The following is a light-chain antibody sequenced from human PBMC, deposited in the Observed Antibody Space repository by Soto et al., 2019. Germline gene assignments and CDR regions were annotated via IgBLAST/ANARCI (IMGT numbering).Light chain of an antibody. J-gene: IGKJ1*01. CDR3: QHYHNWPSWT. V-gene: IGKV3-15*01. CDR1: QSVSSN. CDR2: GAS. Sequence: EIVMTQSPATLSVPPGERATLSCRASQSVSSNLAWYQQKPGQAPRLLIYGASTRATGMPARLSGRGSGTEFTLTISSLQSEDFAVYYCQHYHNWPSWTFGQGTKVEVK.